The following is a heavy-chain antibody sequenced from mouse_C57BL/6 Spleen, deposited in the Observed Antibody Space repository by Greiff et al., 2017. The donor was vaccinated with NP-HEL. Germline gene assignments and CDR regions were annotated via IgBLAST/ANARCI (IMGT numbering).Heavy chain of an antibody. V-gene: IGHV1-81*01. Sequence: QVQLQQSGAELARPGASVKLSCKASGYTFTSYGISWVKQRTGQGLEWIGEIYPRSGTTYYIEKFKGKATLTADKSSSTACMELRSLTSEDSAVYFCARGEGYSNYRGFDYWGQGTTLTVSS. J-gene: IGHJ2*01. CDR3: ARGEGYSNYRGFDY. D-gene: IGHD2-5*01. CDR2: IYPRSGTT. CDR1: GYTFTSYG.